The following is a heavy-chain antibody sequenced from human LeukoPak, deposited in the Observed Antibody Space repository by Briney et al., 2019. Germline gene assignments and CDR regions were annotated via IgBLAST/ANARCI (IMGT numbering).Heavy chain of an antibody. D-gene: IGHD2-8*01. CDR2: INPSGGST. CDR1: GYTFISYY. V-gene: IGHV1-46*01. CDR3: ARGYCTNGVCHGHDY. J-gene: IGHJ4*02. Sequence: ASVKVSCKASGYTFISYYMHWVRQAPGQGLEWMGIINPSGGSTSYAQKFQGRVTMTRDTSTSTVYMGLSSLRSEDTAVYYCARGYCTNGVCHGHDYWGQGTLVTVSS.